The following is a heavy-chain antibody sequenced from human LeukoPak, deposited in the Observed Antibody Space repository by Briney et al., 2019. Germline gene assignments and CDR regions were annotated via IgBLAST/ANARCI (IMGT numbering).Heavy chain of an antibody. J-gene: IGHJ4*02. V-gene: IGHV1-69*01. CDR1: GGTFSSYA. CDR2: IIPIFGTA. Sequence: GASVKVSCKASGGTFSSYAISWVRQAPGQGLGWMGGIIPIFGTANYAQKFQGRVTITADESTSTAYMELSSLRSEDTAVYYCARELRYDILTGKGILDYWGQGTLVTVSS. D-gene: IGHD3-9*01. CDR3: ARELRYDILTGKGILDY.